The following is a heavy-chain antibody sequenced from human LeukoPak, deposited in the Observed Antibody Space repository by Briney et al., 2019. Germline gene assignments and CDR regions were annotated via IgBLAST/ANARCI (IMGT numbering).Heavy chain of an antibody. CDR1: GFTFSSYS. CDR2: ISSSSSYI. J-gene: IGHJ4*02. Sequence: GGSLRLSCAASGFTFSSYSMNWVRQAPGKGLEWVSSISSSSSYIYYADSVKGRFTISRDNAKNSLYLQMNSLGAEDTAVYYCARDGGSSWSNAGDYFDYWGQGTLVTVSS. V-gene: IGHV3-21*01. CDR3: ARDGGSSWSNAGDYFDY. D-gene: IGHD6-13*01.